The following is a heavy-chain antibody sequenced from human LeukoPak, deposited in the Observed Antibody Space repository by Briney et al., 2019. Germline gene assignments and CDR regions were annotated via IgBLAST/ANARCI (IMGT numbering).Heavy chain of an antibody. D-gene: IGHD3-22*01. CDR2: INTDGTVT. CDR3: AKDLSTNFYDSSAFFNY. CDR1: GFTFSKYW. V-gene: IGHV3-74*01. Sequence: GGSLRLSCAASGFTFSKYWMLWVRQAPGKGLESVSRINTDGTVTTYADSVKGRFTVSRDNADNTMFLQMNSVRDEDAAVYYCAKDLSTNFYDSSAFFNYWGQGTLVIVSS. J-gene: IGHJ4*02.